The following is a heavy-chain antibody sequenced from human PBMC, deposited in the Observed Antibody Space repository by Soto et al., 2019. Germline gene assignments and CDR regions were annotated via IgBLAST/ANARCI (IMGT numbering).Heavy chain of an antibody. V-gene: IGHV3-33*08. D-gene: IGHD5-12*01. CDR1: GFTFRNFG. J-gene: IGHJ6*02. CDR3: ARDGDIEGGPPPKNYAMDV. CDR2: VWYDGTNK. Sequence: QVRLVESGGGVVQPGRSLRLSCAASGFTFRNFGFHWVRQAPGKGLEWGDLVWYDGTNKYYAESLKGRVSISRDNSKNTLYLEMKSLRAEDTAVYYCARDGDIEGGPPPKNYAMDVWGQGTTVTVSS.